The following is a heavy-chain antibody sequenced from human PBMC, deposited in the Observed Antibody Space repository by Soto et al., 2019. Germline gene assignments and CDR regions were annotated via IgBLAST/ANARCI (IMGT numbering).Heavy chain of an antibody. CDR2: ISSSSSTI. CDR1: GFTFSSYS. J-gene: IGHJ6*02. V-gene: IGHV3-48*01. CDR3: AGGIYAYGMDV. Sequence: EVQLVESGGGLVQPGGSLRLSCAASGFTFSSYSMNWVRQAPGKGLEWVSYISSSSSTIYYADSVKGRFTISRDNAKNSPYPQMDRLRAEDTGVYFCAGGIYAYGMDVWGQGTTVTVSS. D-gene: IGHD3-16*01.